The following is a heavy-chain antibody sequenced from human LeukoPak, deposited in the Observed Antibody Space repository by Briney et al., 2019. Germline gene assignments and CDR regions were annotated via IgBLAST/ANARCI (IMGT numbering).Heavy chain of an antibody. J-gene: IGHJ4*02. CDR3: AKRDGYNSGPFDY. CDR2: IYYSGST. Sequence: SETLSLTCTVSGGSISSYYWSWIRQPPGKGLEWIGYIYYSGSTNYNPSLKSRVTISVDTSKNQFSLKLSSVTAEDTAVYYCAKRDGYNSGPFDYWGQGTLVTVSS. D-gene: IGHD5-24*01. V-gene: IGHV4-59*01. CDR1: GGSISSYY.